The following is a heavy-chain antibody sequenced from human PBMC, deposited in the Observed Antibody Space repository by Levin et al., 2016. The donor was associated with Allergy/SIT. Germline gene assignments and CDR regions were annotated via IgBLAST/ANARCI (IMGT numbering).Heavy chain of an antibody. CDR3: ARRAAAGTFDY. CDR2: INHSGST. J-gene: IGHJ4*02. Sequence: SETLSLTCAVYGGSFSGYYWSWIRQPPGKGLEWIGEINHSGSTNYNPSLKSRVTISVDTSKNQFSLKLSSVTAADTAVYYCARRAAAGTFDYWGQGTLVTVSS. D-gene: IGHD6-13*01. CDR1: GGSFSGYY. V-gene: IGHV4-34*01.